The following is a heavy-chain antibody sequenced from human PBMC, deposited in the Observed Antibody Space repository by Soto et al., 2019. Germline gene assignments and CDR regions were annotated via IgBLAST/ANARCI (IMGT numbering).Heavy chain of an antibody. CDR1: GYTLTSYA. D-gene: IGHD4-17*01. Sequence: QVQLVQSGAEVKKPGASVKVSCKASGYTLTSYAMHWVRQAPGQRLEWMGWINTGNGNTKYLQKSQGRVTITRDTSASTAYMELSSLISEDTAVYYCARGQSSVTTFDFDYWGQGTLVTVSS. CDR3: ARGQSSVTTFDFDY. V-gene: IGHV1-3*04. J-gene: IGHJ4*02. CDR2: INTGNGNT.